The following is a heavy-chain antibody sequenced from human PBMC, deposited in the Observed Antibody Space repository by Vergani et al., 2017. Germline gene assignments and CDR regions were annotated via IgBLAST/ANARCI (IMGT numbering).Heavy chain of an antibody. D-gene: IGHD3-9*01. J-gene: IGHJ2*01. CDR2: IIPIFGTA. V-gene: IGHV1-69*06. CDR3: AGVRTDDTLTGLLWGYFDL. CDR1: GGTFSSYA. Sequence: QVQLVQSGAEVKKPGSSVKVSCKASGGTFSSYAISWVRQAPGQGLERMGGIIPIFGTANYAQKFQGRVTITADKSTSTAYMELSSLRSEDTAVYYCAGVRTDDTLTGLLWGYFDLWGRGTLVTVSS.